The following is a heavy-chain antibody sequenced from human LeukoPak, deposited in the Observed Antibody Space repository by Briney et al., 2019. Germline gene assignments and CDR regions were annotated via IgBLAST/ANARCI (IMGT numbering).Heavy chain of an antibody. Sequence: ATVKVSCKASGYTFTGYYIHWVRQAPGQGLEWMGSINPHSGGTNYAQHFQGRVTMTRDTSISTAYMELSRLRSDDTAMYYCARDHGDYYASGYFDYWGQGTPVTVSS. CDR2: INPHSGGT. V-gene: IGHV1-2*02. CDR3: ARDHGDYYASGYFDY. D-gene: IGHD3-10*01. CDR1: GYTFTGYY. J-gene: IGHJ4*02.